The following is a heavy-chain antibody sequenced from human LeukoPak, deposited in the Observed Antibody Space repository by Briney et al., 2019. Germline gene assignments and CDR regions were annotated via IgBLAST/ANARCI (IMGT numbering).Heavy chain of an antibody. J-gene: IGHJ3*01. CDR2: IKQDESEK. D-gene: IGHD1-1*01. CDR1: GITFSRFW. Sequence: GGSLRLSCAASGITFSRFWMSWVRQAPGKGLEWVANIKQDESEKHYVDSVKGRFTISRDNAKNSIYLLMNSLTADDTAMFYCARRRYGEAFNVWGHGTMVIVAS. V-gene: IGHV3-7*01. CDR3: ARRRYGEAFNV.